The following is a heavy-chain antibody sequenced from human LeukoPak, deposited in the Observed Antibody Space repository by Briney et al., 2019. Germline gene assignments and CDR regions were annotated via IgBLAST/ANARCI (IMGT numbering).Heavy chain of an antibody. Sequence: SVKVSCKASGGTFSSYAISWVRQAPGQGLEWMGRIIPILGIANYAQKFQGRVTITADKSTSTAYMELSRLRSEDTAVYYCAIRGKYYYDSSGSLDYWGQGTLVTVSS. CDR1: GGTFSSYA. V-gene: IGHV1-69*04. CDR2: IIPILGIA. CDR3: AIRGKYYYDSSGSLDY. J-gene: IGHJ4*02. D-gene: IGHD3-22*01.